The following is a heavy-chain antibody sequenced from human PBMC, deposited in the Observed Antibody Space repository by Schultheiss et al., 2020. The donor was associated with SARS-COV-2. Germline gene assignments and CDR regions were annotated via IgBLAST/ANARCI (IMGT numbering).Heavy chain of an antibody. CDR1: GFTFDDYA. J-gene: IGHJ5*02. CDR3: ARDLVQLAFQS. Sequence: GGSLRLSCAASGFTFDDYAMHWVRQAPGKGLEWVSGISWNSGSIGYADSVKGRFTISRDNAKNSLYLQMNSLRAEDTAVYYCARDLVQLAFQSWGQGTLVTVSS. CDR2: ISWNSGSI. V-gene: IGHV3-9*01. D-gene: IGHD6-13*01.